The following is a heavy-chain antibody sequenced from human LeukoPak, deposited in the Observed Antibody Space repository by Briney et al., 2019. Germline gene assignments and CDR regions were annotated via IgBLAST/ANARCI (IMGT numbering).Heavy chain of an antibody. CDR1: GGSFSSYY. V-gene: IGHV4-59*01. Sequence: SETLSLTCAVYGGSFSSYYWSWIRQPPGKGLEWIGYIYYSGSANYTPSLKSRVTISVDTSKNKFSLKLSSVTAADTAVYYCARDYRGSGGARGVYNWFCPWGQGALVTVAS. CDR3: ARDYRGSGGARGVYNWFCP. D-gene: IGHD3-10*01. J-gene: IGHJ5*02. CDR2: IYYSGSA.